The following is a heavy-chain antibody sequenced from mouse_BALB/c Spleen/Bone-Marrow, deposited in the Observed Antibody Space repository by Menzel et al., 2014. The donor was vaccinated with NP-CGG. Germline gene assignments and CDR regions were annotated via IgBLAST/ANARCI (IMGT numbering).Heavy chain of an antibody. CDR3: AREYYGSSGYFDV. D-gene: IGHD1-1*01. CDR1: GYNFTSYW. Sequence: QVQLQQSGAELAKPGASVKMSCKASGYNFTSYWMHWVKQRPGQGLEWIGYINPSTGYTEYNQKFKDKATLTADKSSSTAYMRLSSLTSEDSAVYYCAREYYGSSGYFDVWGAGTTVTVSS. CDR2: INPSTGYT. V-gene: IGHV1-7*01. J-gene: IGHJ1*01.